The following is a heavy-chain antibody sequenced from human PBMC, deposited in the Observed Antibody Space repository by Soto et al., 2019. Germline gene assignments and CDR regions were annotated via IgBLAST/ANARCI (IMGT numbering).Heavy chain of an antibody. J-gene: IGHJ6*02. CDR2: INYSGST. CDR3: AKLAGYCSGNSCYGHYAMDV. V-gene: IGHV4-39*01. D-gene: IGHD2-2*01. Sequence: SETLSLTSTVSSGSISSSSNHWGWIRHPPGKGLEWIGNINYSGSTYYNPSLQSRLTISVDTSNNQFSLKLSSVTAADTAVYYCAKLAGYCSGNSCYGHYAMDVWGQGTTVT. CDR1: SGSISSSSNH.